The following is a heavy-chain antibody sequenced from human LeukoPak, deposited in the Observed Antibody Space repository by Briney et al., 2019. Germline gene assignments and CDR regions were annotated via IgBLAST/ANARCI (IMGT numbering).Heavy chain of an antibody. CDR2: TIPIFGTA. CDR3: ATDGRYSSSLKPVD. V-gene: IGHV1-69*13. CDR1: GGTFSSYA. Sequence: ASVKVSCKASGGTFSSYAISWVRQAPGQGLEWMGGTIPIFGTANYAQKFQGRVTITADESTSTAYMELSSLRSEDTAVYYCATDGRYSSSLKPVDWGQGTLVTVSS. J-gene: IGHJ4*02. D-gene: IGHD6-13*01.